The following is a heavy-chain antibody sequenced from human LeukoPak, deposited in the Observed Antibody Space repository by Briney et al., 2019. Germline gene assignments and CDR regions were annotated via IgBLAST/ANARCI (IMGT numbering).Heavy chain of an antibody. D-gene: IGHD3-3*01. CDR2: INPSGGST. V-gene: IGHV1-46*01. Sequence: AAVTVSCKSSGYTFTSYYMHWVRQAPGQGVEWVGIINPSGGSTSYQQKFQGRVTMTRDTSTSTVYMELNSLRFEDTAVYYCARESLGSYNRVVIVARGHDAFDIWGQGTMVTVSS. CDR1: GYTFTSYY. CDR3: ARESLGSYNRVVIVARGHDAFDI. J-gene: IGHJ3*02.